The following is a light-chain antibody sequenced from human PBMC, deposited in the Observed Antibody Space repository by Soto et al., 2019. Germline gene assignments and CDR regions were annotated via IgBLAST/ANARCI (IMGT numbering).Light chain of an antibody. CDR1: QSVSSNY. J-gene: IGKJ1*01. Sequence: EIVMTQSPATLSVSPVETATLSCRASQSVSSNYLAWYQQKPGQAPRLLIYGASSRATGIPDRFSGSGSGTDFTLTIDRLESEDFAVYFCQQYGDLPWTFGQGTKVDIK. CDR3: QQYGDLPWT. V-gene: IGKV3-20*01. CDR2: GAS.